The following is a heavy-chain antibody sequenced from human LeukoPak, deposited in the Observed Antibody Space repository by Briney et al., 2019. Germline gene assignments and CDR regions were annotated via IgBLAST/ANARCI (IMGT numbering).Heavy chain of an antibody. J-gene: IGHJ4*02. Sequence: GASVKVSCKASGYIFTSYDINWVRQATGQGLEWMGWMNPNSGNTSYAQKFQGRVTMTRNTSISTAYMELSSLRSEDTAVYYCARINVEMATIADYWGQGTLVTVST. CDR3: ARINVEMATIADY. D-gene: IGHD5-24*01. CDR1: GYIFTSYD. V-gene: IGHV1-8*01. CDR2: MNPNSGNT.